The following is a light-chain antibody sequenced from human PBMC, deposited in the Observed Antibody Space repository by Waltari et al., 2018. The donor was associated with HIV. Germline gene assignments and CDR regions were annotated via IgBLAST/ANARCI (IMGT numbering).Light chain of an antibody. CDR2: DVT. CDR1: NNDVGVYNF. J-gene: IGLJ3*02. CDR3: CSYTSSNSWV. V-gene: IGLV2-14*03. Sequence: QSALTQPASLSGSPGQSITISCTGTNNDVGVYNFVSWYQQHPDKAPKLVIFDVTKRPSGISGRVSGSKSANLAALTISGLQADDEAHYYRCSYTSSNSWVFGGGTRLPVL.